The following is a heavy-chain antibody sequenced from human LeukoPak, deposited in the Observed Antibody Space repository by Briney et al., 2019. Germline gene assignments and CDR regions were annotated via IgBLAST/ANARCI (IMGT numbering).Heavy chain of an antibody. J-gene: IGHJ4*02. Sequence: ASETLSLTCTVSGGSISSYYWSWIRQPPGKGLEWIGYIYYSGSTNYNPSLKSRVTISVDTSKNQFSLKLSSVTAADTAVYYCARHAPPGIAVAGTRRVSYIDYWGQGTLVTVSS. CDR3: ARHAPPGIAVAGTRRVSYIDY. D-gene: IGHD6-19*01. V-gene: IGHV4-59*08. CDR1: GGSISSYY. CDR2: IYYSGST.